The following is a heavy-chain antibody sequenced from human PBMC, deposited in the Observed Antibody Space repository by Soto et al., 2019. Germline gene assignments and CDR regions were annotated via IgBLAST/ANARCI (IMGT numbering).Heavy chain of an antibody. J-gene: IGHJ4*02. D-gene: IGHD1-7*01. Sequence: QITLKESGPTLVKPTQTLTLTCTYSGFSLTTSGAGVGLIRQPPGNALEWLALISWRDDKRYNPGLESRLTITKDNFKMQVILTLTNMDPVDTATYFCAHRDGGNYPRWYFDSWGQGIMVTVSS. CDR2: ISWRDDK. CDR1: GFSLTTSGAG. CDR3: AHRDGGNYPRWYFDS. V-gene: IGHV2-5*01.